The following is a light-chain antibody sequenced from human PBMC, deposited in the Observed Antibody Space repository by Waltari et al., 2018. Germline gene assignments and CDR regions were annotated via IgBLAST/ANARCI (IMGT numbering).Light chain of an antibody. J-gene: IGKJ2*01. CDR3: QQYNSYSYT. Sequence: DIQMTQSPSTLSASVGDRVTITCRASQSISSGLAWYQQKPGKAPKPLIYKASSLESGVPSRFSGSGSGTEFTLTISSLQPDDFATYYCQQYNSYSYTFGQGTKLEIK. CDR1: QSISSG. V-gene: IGKV1-5*03. CDR2: KAS.